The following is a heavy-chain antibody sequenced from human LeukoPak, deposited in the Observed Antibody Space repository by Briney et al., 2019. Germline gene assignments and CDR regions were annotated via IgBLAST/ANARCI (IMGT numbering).Heavy chain of an antibody. J-gene: IGHJ5*02. CDR3: ARCITRTVFIAPTTNWFDP. CDR2: IYHSGST. Sequence: SQTLSLTCAVSGGSISSGGYSWSWIRQPPGKGLEWIGYIYHSGSTNYNPSLKSRVTISVDTSKNQFSLKLSSVTAADTAVYYCARCITRTVFIAPTTNWFDPWGQGTLVTVSS. V-gene: IGHV4-30-2*01. CDR1: GGSISSGGYS. D-gene: IGHD3-10*01.